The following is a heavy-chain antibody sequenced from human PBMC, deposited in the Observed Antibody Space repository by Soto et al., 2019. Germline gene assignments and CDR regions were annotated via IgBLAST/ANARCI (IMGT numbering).Heavy chain of an antibody. CDR1: GGSISSYY. D-gene: IGHD3-3*01. J-gene: IGHJ6*03. CDR3: ARQLIWRTYYYYMDV. Sequence: PSETLSLTCIVSGGSISSYYWSWIRQPPGKGLEWIGSIYYSGITKYNPSLKSRVTISLDTSKNQFSLKLSSLPAAYTSVYYCARQLIWRTYYYYMDVWGKGTSVTVS. V-gene: IGHV4-59*08. CDR2: IYYSGIT.